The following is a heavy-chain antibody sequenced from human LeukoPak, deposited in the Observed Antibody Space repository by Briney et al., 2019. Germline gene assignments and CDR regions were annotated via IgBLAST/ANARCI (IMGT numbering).Heavy chain of an antibody. CDR2: IYSGGST. J-gene: IGHJ4*02. V-gene: IGHV3-53*01. Sequence: GGSLRLSCAASGFTVSSNYMSWVRQAPGKGLEWVSVIYSGGSTYYADSVKGRFTISRDNSKNTLYLQMNSLRAEDTAVYYCARFRTWGDKAFDYWGQGTLVTVSS. D-gene: IGHD2-21*02. CDR3: ARFRTWGDKAFDY. CDR1: GFTVSSNY.